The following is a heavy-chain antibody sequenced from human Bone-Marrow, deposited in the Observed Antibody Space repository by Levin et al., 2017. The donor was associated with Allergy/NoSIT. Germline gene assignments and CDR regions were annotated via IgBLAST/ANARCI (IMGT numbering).Heavy chain of an antibody. J-gene: IGHJ3*02. D-gene: IGHD1-26*01. CDR3: ARVATSGSYVRRFRGDAFDI. CDR2: INPNSGGT. Sequence: GASVKVSCKASGYTFTGYYMHWVRQAPGQGLEWMGWINPNSGGTNYAQKFQGRVTMTRDTSISTAYMELSRLRSDDTAVYYCARVATSGSYVRRFRGDAFDIWGQGTMVTVSS. V-gene: IGHV1-2*02. CDR1: GYTFTGYY.